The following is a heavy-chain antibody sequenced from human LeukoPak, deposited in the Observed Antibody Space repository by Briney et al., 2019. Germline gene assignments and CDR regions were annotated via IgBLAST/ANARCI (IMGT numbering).Heavy chain of an antibody. CDR2: IYTSGST. CDR1: GGSISSGSYY. V-gene: IGHV4-61*02. D-gene: IGHD6-13*01. Sequence: KTPQTLSLTCTVSGGSISSGSYYWSWIRQPAGKGLEWIGRIYTSGSTNYNPSLKSRVTISVDTSKNQFSLKLSSVTAADTAVYYCARDEGSSWSYDYWGQGTLVTVSS. J-gene: IGHJ4*02. CDR3: ARDEGSSWSYDY.